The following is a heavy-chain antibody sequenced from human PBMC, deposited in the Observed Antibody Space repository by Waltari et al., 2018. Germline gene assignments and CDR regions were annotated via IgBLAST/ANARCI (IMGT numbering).Heavy chain of an antibody. D-gene: IGHD3-3*01. CDR2: ISGGGGST. J-gene: IGHJ4*02. CDR3: AKDPLITIFGVVIIGYFDY. CDR1: GFTFSSYA. V-gene: IGHV3-23*01. Sequence: EVQLLESGGGLVQPGGSLRLSCAASGFTFSSYAMSWVRQAPGKGREWVSAISGGGGSTYYADSVKGRFTISRDNSKNTLYLQMNSLRAEDTAVYYCAKDPLITIFGVVIIGYFDYWGQGTLVTVSS.